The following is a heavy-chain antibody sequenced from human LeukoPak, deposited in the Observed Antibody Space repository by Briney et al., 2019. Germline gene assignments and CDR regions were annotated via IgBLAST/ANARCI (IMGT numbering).Heavy chain of an antibody. Sequence: ASVKISCKASGYTFTGHYMHWVRQAPGQGLEWMGWINPNSGGTNYAQKFQGRVTMTRDTSISTAYMELSRLRSDDTAVYYCARTLRFLEWSDWWGQGTLVTVSS. CDR3: ARTLRFLEWSDW. D-gene: IGHD3-3*01. CDR2: INPNSGGT. CDR1: GYTFTGHY. J-gene: IGHJ4*02. V-gene: IGHV1-2*02.